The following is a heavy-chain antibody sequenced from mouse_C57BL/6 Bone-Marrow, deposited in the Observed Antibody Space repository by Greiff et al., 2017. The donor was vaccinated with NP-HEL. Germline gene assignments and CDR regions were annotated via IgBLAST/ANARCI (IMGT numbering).Heavy chain of an antibody. CDR2: IRLKSDNYAT. CDR3: TGRLLSYLDY. V-gene: IGHV6-3*01. J-gene: IGHJ2*01. Sequence: EVKVEESGGGLVQPGGSMKLSCVASGFTFSNYWMNWVRQSPEKGLEWVAHIRLKSDNYATHYAESVKGRFTISRDDSKSSVYLQMNNVRAEDTGSDYCTGRLLSYLDYWGQGTTLTVSS. CDR1: GFTFSNYW.